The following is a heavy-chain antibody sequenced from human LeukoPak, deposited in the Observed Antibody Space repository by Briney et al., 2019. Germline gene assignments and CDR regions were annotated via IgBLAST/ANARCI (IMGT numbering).Heavy chain of an antibody. Sequence: GGSLRLSCAASGFTVSSNYMSWVRQAPGKALEWVSATYSGGSTYYADSVKGRFTISSDNSKNTLYLQMNSLKAEDTAIYYCARAQDYCSGSTCYGYFQYWGQGTLVTVSS. J-gene: IGHJ1*01. V-gene: IGHV3-53*01. CDR2: TYSGGST. CDR3: ARAQDYCSGSTCYGYFQY. CDR1: GFTVSSNY. D-gene: IGHD2-15*01.